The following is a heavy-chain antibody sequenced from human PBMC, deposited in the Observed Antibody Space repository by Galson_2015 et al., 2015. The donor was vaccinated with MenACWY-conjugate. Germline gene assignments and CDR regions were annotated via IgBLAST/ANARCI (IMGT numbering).Heavy chain of an antibody. D-gene: IGHD3-22*01. CDR1: GFTFGDYA. CDR3: TVNYYDSSGYYPAEYFQH. CDR2: IRSKAYGGTT. J-gene: IGHJ1*01. Sequence: LRLSCAASGFTFGDYAMSWFRQAPGKGLEWVGFIRSKAYGGTTEYAASVKGRFTISRDDSKSIAYLQMNSLKTEDTAVYYCTVNYYDSSGYYPAEYFQHWGQGTLVTVSS. V-gene: IGHV3-49*03.